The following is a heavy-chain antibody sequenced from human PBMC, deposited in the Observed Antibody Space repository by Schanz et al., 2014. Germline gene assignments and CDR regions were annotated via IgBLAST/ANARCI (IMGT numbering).Heavy chain of an antibody. D-gene: IGHD1-1*01. V-gene: IGHV3-23*04. J-gene: IGHJ4*02. CDR3: AKIERNED. CDR1: GFTFSSYW. Sequence: EVQLVESGGGLVQPGGSLRLSCAASGFTFSSYWMHWVRQVPGKGLVWVSTIGTSGGTNYAESVKGRFTISRDNSKNTLYLQMNSLRAEDTAVYFCAKIERNEDWGQGTLVTVSS. CDR2: IGTSGGT.